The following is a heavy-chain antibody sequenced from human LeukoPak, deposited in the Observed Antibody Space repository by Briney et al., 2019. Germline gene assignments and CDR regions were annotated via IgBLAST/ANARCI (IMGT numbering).Heavy chain of an antibody. Sequence: GGSLRLSCAASGFTFSSYGMRWVRQAPGKGLEWVAVIWYDGSNKYYADSVKGRFTISRDNSKNTLYLQMNSLRAEDTAVYYCARGPTPYYYDSSGYYYGFDYWGQGTLVTVSS. V-gene: IGHV3-33*01. CDR1: GFTFSSYG. CDR3: ARGPTPYYYDSSGYYYGFDY. J-gene: IGHJ4*02. CDR2: IWYDGSNK. D-gene: IGHD3-22*01.